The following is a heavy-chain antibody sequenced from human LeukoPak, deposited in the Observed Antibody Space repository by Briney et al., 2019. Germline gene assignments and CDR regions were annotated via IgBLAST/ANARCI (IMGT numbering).Heavy chain of an antibody. J-gene: IGHJ4*02. CDR3: ARVGSYCFEY. V-gene: IGHV4-39*07. CDR1: GGSISGSSYF. CDR2: IYYSGNT. D-gene: IGHD3-10*01. Sequence: SETLSLTCAVSGGSISGSSYFWGWIRQPPGKGLEWIGSIYYSGNTYYNPSLKSRVTISVDTSKHQSSLKLSSVTAAGTAVYYCARVGSYCFEYWGQGTLVTVSS.